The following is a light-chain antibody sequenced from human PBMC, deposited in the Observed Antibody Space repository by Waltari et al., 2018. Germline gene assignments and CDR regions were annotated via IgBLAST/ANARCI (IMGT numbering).Light chain of an antibody. CDR2: DDN. V-gene: IGLV3-21*02. CDR1: NIGTKS. Sequence: YVLTQLPSVSVALGQTSRNTRGGRNIGTKSMNWYQQKPGQAPVLVVYDDNDRPSGIPERFSGSNSGNTPTLTISRVEVGDEADYYCQVWDSSSDHVVFGGGTKLTVL. J-gene: IGLJ2*01. CDR3: QVWDSSSDHVV.